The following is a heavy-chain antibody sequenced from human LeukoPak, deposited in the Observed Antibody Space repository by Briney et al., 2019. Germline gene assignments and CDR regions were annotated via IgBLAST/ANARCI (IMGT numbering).Heavy chain of an antibody. CDR1: GYTFTGYY. J-gene: IGHJ6*03. CDR3: ARDPAYYDILTGYYYYYYMDL. D-gene: IGHD3-9*01. CDR2: INPNSGGT. Sequence: GASVKVSCKASGYTFTGYYMHWVRQAPGQGLEWMGWINPNSGGTNYGQKFQGRVTMTRDTSISTAYMELSRLRSDDTAVYYCARDPAYYDILTGYYYYYYMDLWGKGTTVTVSS. V-gene: IGHV1-2*02.